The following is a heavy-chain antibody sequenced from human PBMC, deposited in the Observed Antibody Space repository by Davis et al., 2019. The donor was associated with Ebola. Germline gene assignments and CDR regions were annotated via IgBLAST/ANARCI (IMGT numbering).Heavy chain of an antibody. J-gene: IGHJ6*02. D-gene: IGHD2-21*02. CDR1: GGTFSSYA. Sequence: SVKVSCKASGGTFSSYAISWVRQAPGQGLEWMGRIIPILGIANYAQKFQGRVTITADKSTSTAYMELSSLRSEDTAVYYCAREKVVTAVHYYYYGMDVWGQGTTVTVSS. CDR3: AREKVVTAVHYYYYGMDV. CDR2: IIPILGIA. V-gene: IGHV1-69*04.